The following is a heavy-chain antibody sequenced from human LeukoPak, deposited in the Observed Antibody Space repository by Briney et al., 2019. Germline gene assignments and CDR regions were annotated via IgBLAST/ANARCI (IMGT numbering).Heavy chain of an antibody. V-gene: IGHV3-30*04. D-gene: IGHD3-16*01. CDR1: GFTFTGHS. Sequence: GGSLRLSCVASGFTFTGHSMHWVRQAPGKGLEWVAVVGNDEKTIFYADSLKGRFTISRDNSKNSLYLQMNSLRAEDTAVYYCARDSRPQRTYYVWGSWETFDYWGQGTLVTVSS. CDR2: VGNDEKTI. J-gene: IGHJ4*02. CDR3: ARDSRPQRTYYVWGSWETFDY.